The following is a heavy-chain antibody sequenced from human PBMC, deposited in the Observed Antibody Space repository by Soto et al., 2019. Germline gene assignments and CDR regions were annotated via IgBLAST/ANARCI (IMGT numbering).Heavy chain of an antibody. CDR2: IFHSGDT. Sequence: QVQLQESGPGLVKPSGTLSLTCAVSGDSISTSRWWTWVRQPPGKGLEWIGDIFHSGDTNYNPSLKSRVFIPVEKSQNQFSLKVSSVTAADTAVYDCAYRTGWYRHDVWGQGTLVTVSS. V-gene: IGHV4-4*02. CDR3: AYRTGWYRHDV. J-gene: IGHJ3*01. CDR1: GDSISTSRW. D-gene: IGHD6-19*01.